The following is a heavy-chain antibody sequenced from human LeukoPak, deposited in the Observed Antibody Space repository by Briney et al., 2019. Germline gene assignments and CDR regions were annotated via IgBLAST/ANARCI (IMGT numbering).Heavy chain of an antibody. D-gene: IGHD2-2*02. Sequence: GGSLRLSCAASGFTFSSYEMNWVRQAPGKGLEWVSYSSGSGSTIYYADSVKGRFTISRDNAKNSLYLQMNSLRAEDTAVYYCAREFLVPTAIVGLDYWGQGTLVTVSS. CDR1: GFTFSSYE. J-gene: IGHJ4*02. CDR3: AREFLVPTAIVGLDY. CDR2: SSGSGSTI. V-gene: IGHV3-48*03.